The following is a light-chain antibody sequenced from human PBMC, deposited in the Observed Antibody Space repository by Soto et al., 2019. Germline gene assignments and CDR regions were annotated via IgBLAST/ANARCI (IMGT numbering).Light chain of an antibody. CDR2: GAS. CDR1: QTVSSTY. V-gene: IGKV3-20*01. CDR3: QQFGSSPWT. Sequence: DIVLTQSPGTLSLSPGERADLSCRASQTVSSTYLAWYQQKPGQAPRLLIFGASSRATGIPERFSGSGSGTDFTLTISRLEPVDFAVYYCQQFGSSPWTFGQGTKVEI. J-gene: IGKJ1*01.